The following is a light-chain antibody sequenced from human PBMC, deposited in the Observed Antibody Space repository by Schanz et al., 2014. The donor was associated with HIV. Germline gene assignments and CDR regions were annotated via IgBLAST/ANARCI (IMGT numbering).Light chain of an antibody. CDR1: SSNVGGYNY. CDR3: SSYAGSNNLVV. J-gene: IGLJ2*01. Sequence: QSALTQPPSASGSRGQSVAISCTGSSSNVGGYNYVSWYQQHPGKAPKLMIYEVDKRPSGVPDRFSGSKSGNTASLTVSGLQAEDEADYYCSSYAGSNNLVVFGGGTKLTVL. V-gene: IGLV2-8*01. CDR2: EVD.